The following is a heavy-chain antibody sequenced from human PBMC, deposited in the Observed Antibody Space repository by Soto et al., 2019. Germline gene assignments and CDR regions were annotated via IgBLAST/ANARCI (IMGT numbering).Heavy chain of an antibody. Sequence: SETLSLTCTVSGASISSNGYYWGWIRQPPGKGLEWIGSIFYSGTTHYNPSLRSRLSISVDTSKNVFSLKLSSLTAADTAIYYCAREQATYDSWGQGTLVTVSS. CDR2: IFYSGTT. J-gene: IGHJ4*02. CDR3: AREQATYDS. CDR1: GASISSNGYY. V-gene: IGHV4-39*02.